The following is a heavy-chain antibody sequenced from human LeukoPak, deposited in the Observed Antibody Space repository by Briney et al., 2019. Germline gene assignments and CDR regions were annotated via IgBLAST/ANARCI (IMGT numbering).Heavy chain of an antibody. CDR1: GGSISSSSYY. D-gene: IGHD6-19*01. J-gene: IGHJ4*02. CDR3: ARAQSKAVADY. Sequence: PSETLSLTCTVSGGSISSSSYYWGWIRQPPGKGLEWIGSIYYSGSTYYNPSLKSRVTISVDTSKNQFSLKLSSVTAADTAVYYCARAQSKAVADYWGQGTLVTVSS. V-gene: IGHV4-39*07. CDR2: IYYSGST.